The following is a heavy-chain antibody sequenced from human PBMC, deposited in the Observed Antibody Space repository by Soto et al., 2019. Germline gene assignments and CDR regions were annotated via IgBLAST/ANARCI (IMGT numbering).Heavy chain of an antibody. CDR3: ARTGRLDAFDI. CDR1: GFTFSSYS. D-gene: IGHD3-10*01. J-gene: IGHJ3*02. CDR2: ISSSSRYI. V-gene: IGHV3-21*01. Sequence: EVQLVESGGGLVKPGGSLRLSCAASGFTFSSYSMNWVRQAPGKGLEWVSSISSSSRYIYYADSVKGRFTISRDNAKNSLYLQMNSLRAEDTAVYYCARTGRLDAFDIWGHGTMVTVSS.